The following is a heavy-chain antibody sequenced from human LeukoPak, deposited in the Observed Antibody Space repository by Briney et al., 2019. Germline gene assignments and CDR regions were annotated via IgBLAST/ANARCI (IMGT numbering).Heavy chain of an antibody. CDR1: GFTFSSYW. CDR2: IKQDGSEK. CDR3: ARDLGYDAFDI. V-gene: IGHV3-7*03. Sequence: PGGSLRLSCAASGFTFSSYWMSWVRQAPGKGLEWVANIKQDGSEKYYVDSVKGRFTISRDNAKNSLYPQMNSLRAEDTAVYYCARDLGYDAFDIWGQGTMVTVSS. D-gene: IGHD3-16*01. J-gene: IGHJ3*02.